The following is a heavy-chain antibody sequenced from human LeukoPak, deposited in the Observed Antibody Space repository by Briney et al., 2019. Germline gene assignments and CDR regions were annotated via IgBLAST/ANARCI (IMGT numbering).Heavy chain of an antibody. D-gene: IGHD1-26*01. CDR1: GFTFSSYA. J-gene: IGHJ4*02. CDR3: ASTRTFDY. CDR2: ISSNGGST. V-gene: IGHV3-64*01. Sequence: GGSLRLSCAASGFTFSSYAMHWVRQAPGKGLEYVSAISSNGGSTYYANSVKGRFTISRDNSKNTLYLQMGSLRAEDMAVYYCASTRTFDYWGQGTLVTVSS.